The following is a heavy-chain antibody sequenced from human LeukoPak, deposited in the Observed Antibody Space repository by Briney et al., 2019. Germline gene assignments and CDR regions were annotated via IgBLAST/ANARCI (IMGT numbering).Heavy chain of an antibody. CDR3: AVFGYSSSWYNWPLDY. D-gene: IGHD6-13*01. J-gene: IGHJ4*02. V-gene: IGHV1-18*01. CDR1: GYTFTSYG. CDR2: ISAYNGNT. Sequence: ASVKVSCKASGYTFTSYGISWVRQAPGQGLEWMGWISAYNGNTNYAQKLQGRVTMTTDTSTSTAYMELRSLRSDDTAVYYCAVFGYSSSWYNWPLDYWGQGTLVTVSS.